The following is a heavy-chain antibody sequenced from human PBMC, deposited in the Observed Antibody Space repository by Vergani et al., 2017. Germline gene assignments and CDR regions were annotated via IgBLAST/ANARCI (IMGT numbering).Heavy chain of an antibody. CDR2: VGFDGSDT. Sequence: EVQLVESGGGLVQPGGSLRLSCAASGFPLSNAWIHWVRQGPGKGLEWVSRVGFDGSDTVYADSVKGRFTISKDSAMNTVHLQMTNVRAEDTAIYYCVRARCSGPCFMSNWFDSWGQGTLVTVSS. V-gene: IGHV3-74*01. CDR1: GFPLSNAW. D-gene: IGHD5-12*01. CDR3: VRARCSGPCFMSNWFDS. J-gene: IGHJ5*01.